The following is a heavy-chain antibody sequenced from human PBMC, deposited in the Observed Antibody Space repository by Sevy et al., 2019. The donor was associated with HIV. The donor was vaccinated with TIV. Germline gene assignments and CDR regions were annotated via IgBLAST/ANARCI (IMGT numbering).Heavy chain of an antibody. CDR1: GGTIVSSGHY. J-gene: IGHJ6*02. CDR2: IYYTGHT. Sequence: SETLSLTCSISGGTIVSSGHYWGWIRQTPGKGLEWIGSIYYTGHTFYTPSLKSRHTISIDTSKNQFSLTLSSVTVADTAVYFCAREAGGYDYDYGMDVWGQGTTVTVSS. V-gene: IGHV4-39*02. CDR3: AREAGGYDYDYGMDV. D-gene: IGHD5-12*01.